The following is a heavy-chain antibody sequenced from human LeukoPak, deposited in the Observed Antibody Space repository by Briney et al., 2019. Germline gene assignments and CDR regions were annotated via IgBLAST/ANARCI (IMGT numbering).Heavy chain of an antibody. J-gene: IGHJ4*02. CDR3: ASPGGIAVAGPFDY. D-gene: IGHD6-19*01. CDR1: GYTFTGYY. V-gene: IGHV1-2*02. Sequence: ASVKVSCTASGYTFTGYYMHWVRQAPGQGLEWMGWINPNSGGTNYAQKFQGRVTMTRDTSISTAYMELSRLRSDDTAVYYCASPGGIAVAGPFDYWGQGTLVTVSS. CDR2: INPNSGGT.